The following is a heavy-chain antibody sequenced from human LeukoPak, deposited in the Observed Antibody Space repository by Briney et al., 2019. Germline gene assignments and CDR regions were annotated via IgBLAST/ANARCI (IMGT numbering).Heavy chain of an antibody. CDR2: IGGTGGNI. CDR1: GLSFSNYA. J-gene: IGHJ6*04. Sequence: GGSLRLSCAASGLSFSNYAMYWVRQAPGKGLEWVSAIGGTGGNIFYRDSVKGRFTISRDNSKNTLYLHMNSLRAEDTAVYYCAELGITMIGGVWGKGTTVTISS. D-gene: IGHD3-10*02. V-gene: IGHV3-23*01. CDR3: AELGITMIGGV.